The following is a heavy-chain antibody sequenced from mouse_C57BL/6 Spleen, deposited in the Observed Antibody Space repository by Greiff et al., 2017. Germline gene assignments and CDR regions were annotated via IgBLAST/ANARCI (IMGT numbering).Heavy chain of an antibody. CDR1: GYAFSSYW. CDR2: IYPGEGDT. J-gene: IGHJ3*01. CDR3: ARKGYYGSSPPWVAY. V-gene: IGHV1-80*01. Sequence: QVQLQQSGAELVKPGASVKISCKASGYAFSSYWMNWVKQRPGKGLVWIGQIYPGEGDTNYNGKFKGKATLTADKSSSTAYMQLSSLTSEDSAVXFCARKGYYGSSPPWVAYWGQGTLVTVSA. D-gene: IGHD1-1*01.